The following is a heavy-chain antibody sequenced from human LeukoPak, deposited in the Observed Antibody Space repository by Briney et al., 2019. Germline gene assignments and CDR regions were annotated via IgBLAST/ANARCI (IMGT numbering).Heavy chain of an antibody. D-gene: IGHD2-2*01. CDR3: ARTQRPRPAAHYYFDY. Sequence: GASVKVSCKASGYTFTGYYMHWVRQAPGQGLEWMGWINPNSGGTNYAQKFQGRVTMTRDTSISTAYMELSRLRSDDTAVYYCARTQRPRPAAHYYFDYWGQGTLVTVSS. CDR2: INPNSGGT. V-gene: IGHV1-2*02. CDR1: GYTFTGYY. J-gene: IGHJ4*02.